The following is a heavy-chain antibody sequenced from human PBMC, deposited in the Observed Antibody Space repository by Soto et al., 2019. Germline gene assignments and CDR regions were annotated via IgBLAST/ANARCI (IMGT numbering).Heavy chain of an antibody. V-gene: IGHV3-21*01. CDR2: ISSSSSYI. CDR3: ARQAKSTFYYYYGMDV. CDR1: GFTFSSYS. Sequence: XGSLRLSCAASGFTFSSYSLNGVRQAPGKGLEWVSSISSSSSYIYYADSVKGRFTISRDNAKNSLYLQMNSLRAEDTAVYYCARQAKSTFYYYYGMDVWGQGTTVTVSS. J-gene: IGHJ6*02. D-gene: IGHD1-26*01.